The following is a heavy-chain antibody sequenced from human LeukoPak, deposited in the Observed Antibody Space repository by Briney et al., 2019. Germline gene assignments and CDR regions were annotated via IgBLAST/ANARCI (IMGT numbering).Heavy chain of an antibody. V-gene: IGHV3-23*01. J-gene: IGHJ3*02. Sequence: GGSLRLSCAASGFTYSSYALGWVHQAPGKALEWVSTVSSSGGRTYYADSVKGRFTISRDNSKNTLYLQMNSLRAEDTAVYYCAKDQVISGSEASDIWGQGTMVTVSS. D-gene: IGHD2-21*01. CDR2: VSSSGGRT. CDR3: AKDQVISGSEASDI. CDR1: GFTYSSYA.